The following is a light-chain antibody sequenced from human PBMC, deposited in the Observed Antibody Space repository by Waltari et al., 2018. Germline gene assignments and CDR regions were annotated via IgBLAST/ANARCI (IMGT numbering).Light chain of an antibody. CDR1: QSISSW. CDR2: KAS. J-gene: IGKJ1*01. Sequence: DIQMTQSPSTLSASVGDRVTITCRASQSISSWLAWYQQKPGKAPKLRIYKASSLESGVPSRFSGSGSGTEFTLTISSLQPDDFATYYCQQYNGTFGQGTKVEIK. CDR3: QQYNGT. V-gene: IGKV1-5*03.